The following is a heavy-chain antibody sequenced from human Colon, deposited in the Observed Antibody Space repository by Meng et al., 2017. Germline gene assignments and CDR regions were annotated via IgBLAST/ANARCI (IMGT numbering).Heavy chain of an antibody. J-gene: IGHJ4*02. V-gene: IGHV3-7*04. Sequence: GSLRLSCAAAEFNFRSYWMGWVRQVSGKGLEWVANIEPNGREQYYLDSVKGRFTISRDNAKSSLYLQMNSLRVEDTAVYYCTKDGSGWSAYWGQGALVTVSS. CDR3: TKDGSGWSAY. CDR2: IEPNGREQ. D-gene: IGHD6-19*01. CDR1: EFNFRSYW.